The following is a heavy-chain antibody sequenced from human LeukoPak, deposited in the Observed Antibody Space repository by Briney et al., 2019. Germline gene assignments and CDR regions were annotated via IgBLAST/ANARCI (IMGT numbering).Heavy chain of an antibody. Sequence: SETLSLTCTVSGGSISSYYWSWIRQPPGKGLEWIGYIYTSGSTNYSPSLKSRVTISVDTSKNQFSLKLSPVTAADTAVYYCARRGDGYNYNWFDPWGQGTLVTVSS. CDR3: ARRGDGYNYNWFDP. CDR2: IYTSGST. CDR1: GGSISSYY. D-gene: IGHD5-24*01. J-gene: IGHJ5*02. V-gene: IGHV4-4*09.